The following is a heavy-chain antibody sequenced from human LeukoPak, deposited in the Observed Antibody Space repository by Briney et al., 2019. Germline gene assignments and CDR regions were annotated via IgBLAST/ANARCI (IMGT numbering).Heavy chain of an antibody. CDR3: ARDQGSGSGSYSWGYLDY. V-gene: IGHV3-23*01. Sequence: RGCLRLSCAPSVFIFSTYAMSWVRHAPGEGREWGSGISGSGGSTVYADSMQGPSTISRDKSKNIMCLQINSVRATTTAIYYRARDQGSGSGSYSWGYLDYWGQAALAGVSS. CDR2: ISGSGGST. CDR1: VFIFSTYA. J-gene: IGHJ4*02. D-gene: IGHD3-10*01.